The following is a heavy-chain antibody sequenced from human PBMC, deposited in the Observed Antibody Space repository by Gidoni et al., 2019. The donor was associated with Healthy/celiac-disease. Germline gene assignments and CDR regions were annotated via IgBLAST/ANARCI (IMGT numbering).Heavy chain of an antibody. Sequence: QVQLVQSGAEVKKPGASVKVPCKTSGYTFPGYYMPWVRQAPGQGLEWMGWIHPNSGGTSYAQKFQGRVTMTRDTSISTADMELSRLRSDDTAVYYCARELGIVVVVAAMGYWGQGTLVTVSS. CDR2: IHPNSGGT. CDR1: GYTFPGYY. D-gene: IGHD2-15*01. J-gene: IGHJ4*02. V-gene: IGHV1-2*02. CDR3: ARELGIVVVVAAMGY.